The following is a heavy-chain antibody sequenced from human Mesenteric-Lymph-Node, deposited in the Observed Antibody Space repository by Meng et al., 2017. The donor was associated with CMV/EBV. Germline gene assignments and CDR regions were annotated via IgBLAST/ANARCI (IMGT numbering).Heavy chain of an antibody. CDR2: IRSKAYGGTT. V-gene: IGHV3-49*04. Sequence: GGSLRLSCTASGFTFGDYAMSWVRQAPGKGLEWVGFIRSKAYGGTTEYAASVKGRFTISRDDYKSIAYLQMNSLKTEDTAVYYCTRDLVGSITTENYYFDYWGQGTLVTVSS. CDR1: GFTFGDYA. J-gene: IGHJ4*02. D-gene: IGHD3-3*01. CDR3: TRDLVGSITTENYYFDY.